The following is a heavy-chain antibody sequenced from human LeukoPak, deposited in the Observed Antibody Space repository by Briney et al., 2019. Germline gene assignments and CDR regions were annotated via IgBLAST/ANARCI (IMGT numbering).Heavy chain of an antibody. V-gene: IGHV4-39*07. Sequence: SETLSLTCTVSGDSISSSSYFWGWIRQPPGKGLEWIGSIDSSGSTYYHPALKSRFTISVDTSKNHFSLRLSSVTAADTAVYYCARGGLIVGGTYYYGVDVWGQGTPVTVSS. CDR1: GDSISSSSYF. D-gene: IGHD1-26*01. CDR2: IDSSGST. CDR3: ARGGLIVGGTYYYGVDV. J-gene: IGHJ6*02.